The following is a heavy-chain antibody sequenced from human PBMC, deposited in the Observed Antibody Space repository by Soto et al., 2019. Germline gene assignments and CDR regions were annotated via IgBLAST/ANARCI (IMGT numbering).Heavy chain of an antibody. V-gene: IGHV1-8*01. J-gene: IGHJ6*02. CDR2: MNPNSGNT. D-gene: IGHD2-2*01. Sequence: ASVKVSCKASGYTFTSYDINWVRQATGQGLEWMGWMNPNSGNTGYAQKFQGRVTMTRNTSISTAYMELSSLRSEDTAVYYCASSLVSTGYYYYYYGMDVWGQGTTVTVYS. CDR1: GYTFTSYD. CDR3: ASSLVSTGYYYYYYGMDV.